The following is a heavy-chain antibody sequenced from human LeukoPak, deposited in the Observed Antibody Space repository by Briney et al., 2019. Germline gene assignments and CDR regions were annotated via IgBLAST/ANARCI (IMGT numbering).Heavy chain of an antibody. CDR3: ANTPTSVGLTDY. Sequence: GGSLRLSCAASGFTFSSYAMHWVRQAPGKGLEWVAVISYDGSNKYYADSVKGRFTISRDNSKNTLYLQMNSLRAEDTAVYYCANTPTSVGLTDYWGQGTLVTVSS. CDR2: ISYDGSNK. V-gene: IGHV3-30-3*01. J-gene: IGHJ4*02. D-gene: IGHD1-1*01. CDR1: GFTFSSYA.